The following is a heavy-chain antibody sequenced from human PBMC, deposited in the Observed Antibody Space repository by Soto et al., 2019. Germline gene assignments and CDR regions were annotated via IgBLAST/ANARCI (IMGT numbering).Heavy chain of an antibody. CDR2: IGLGSSTK. CDR3: ARDQLYYNDISGRPLNAFDV. D-gene: IGHD3-22*01. Sequence: PGGSLRLSCAASGFTFRNYGMNWVRQAPGKGLEWVSYIGLGSSTKYYADSVEGRFTISRDNAKNSLYLQMNSLRAEDTAVYYCARDQLYYNDISGRPLNAFDVWGQGTMVTV. J-gene: IGHJ3*01. V-gene: IGHV3-48*01. CDR1: GFTFRNYG.